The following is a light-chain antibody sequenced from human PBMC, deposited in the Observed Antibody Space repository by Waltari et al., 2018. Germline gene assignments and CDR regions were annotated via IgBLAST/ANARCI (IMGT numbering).Light chain of an antibody. CDR3: ATWDDSLNGWV. V-gene: IGLV1-44*01. CDR2: ADN. Sequence: QSVLTQPPSASGTPGQRVTISCSGSSSNIGRNTVNWHRQVPGAAPRLLIYADNPPPSGVPDRFSGSRSGTSASLVISWLQSDDEADYHCATWDDSLNGWVFGGGTKLTV. CDR1: SSNIGRNT. J-gene: IGLJ3*02.